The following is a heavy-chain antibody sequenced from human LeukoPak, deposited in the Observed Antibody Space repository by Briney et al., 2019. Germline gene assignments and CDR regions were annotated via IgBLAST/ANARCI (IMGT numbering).Heavy chain of an antibody. V-gene: IGHV4-38-2*01. D-gene: IGHD2-2*01. J-gene: IGHJ4*02. CDR2: IYHSGST. CDR3: ARAYIVVVPAATGVADY. Sequence: PSETLSLTCAVSGYSISSGYYWGWIRQPPGKGLEWIGSIYHSGSTYYNPSLKSRVTISVDTSKNQFSLKLRSVTAADTAVYYCARAYIVVVPAATGVADYWGQGTLVTVSS. CDR1: GYSISSGYY.